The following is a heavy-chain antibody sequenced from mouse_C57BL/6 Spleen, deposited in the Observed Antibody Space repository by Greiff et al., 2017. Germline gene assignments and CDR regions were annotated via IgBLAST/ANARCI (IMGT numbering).Heavy chain of an antibody. V-gene: IGHV5-16*01. CDR2: INYDGSST. J-gene: IGHJ3*01. Sequence: EVMLVESEGGLVQPGSSMKLSCTASGFTFSDYYMAWVRQVPEKGLEWVANINYDGSSTYYLDSLKSRFIISRDNAKNILYLQMSSLKSEDTATXYCAREGDDYPFAYWGQGTLVTVSA. D-gene: IGHD2-4*01. CDR3: AREGDDYPFAY. CDR1: GFTFSDYY.